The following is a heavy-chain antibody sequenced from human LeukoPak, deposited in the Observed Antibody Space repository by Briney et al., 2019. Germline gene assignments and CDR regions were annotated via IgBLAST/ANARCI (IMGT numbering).Heavy chain of an antibody. CDR1: DGSISSSSYY. V-gene: IGHV4-39*01. CDR2: IYYSGST. CDR3: ARVYGSGSYYNGYYYYCMDV. J-gene: IGHJ6*03. D-gene: IGHD3-10*01. Sequence: SETLSLTCTVSDGSISSSSYYWGWIRQPPGKGLEWIGSIYYSGSTYYNPSLKSRVTISVDTSKNQFSLKLSSVTAADTAVYYCARVYGSGSYYNGYYYYCMDVWGKGTTVTISS.